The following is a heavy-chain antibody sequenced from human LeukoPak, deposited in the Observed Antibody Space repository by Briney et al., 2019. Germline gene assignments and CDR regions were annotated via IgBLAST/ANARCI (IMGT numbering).Heavy chain of an antibody. Sequence: GGSLRLSCEAAGFSPTSNDIHWVRQTPGKGLEWGAFLRSDGKNANYADSVKGRFTLSRDNSKNILNLQLTSLRQEDTAVYYCARDLWASDGTGIYYYGLVDGFEIWGQGTMVTVSS. CDR1: GFSPTSND. V-gene: IGHV3-30*02. J-gene: IGHJ3*02. CDR3: ARDLWASDGTGIYYYGLVDGFEI. CDR2: LRSDGKNA. D-gene: IGHD3-22*01.